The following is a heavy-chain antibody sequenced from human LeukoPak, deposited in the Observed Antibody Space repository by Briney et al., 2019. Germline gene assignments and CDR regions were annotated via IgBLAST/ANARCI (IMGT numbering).Heavy chain of an antibody. Sequence: ASVKVSCKASGYTFTGYYMHWVRQAPGQGLEWMGSINPNSGGTNYAQKFQGRVTMTGDTSISTAYMELSRLRSDDTAVYYCARVSVAGTPDRDYFDYWGQGTLVTVSS. V-gene: IGHV1-2*02. CDR2: INPNSGGT. CDR1: GYTFTGYY. CDR3: ARVSVAGTPDRDYFDY. J-gene: IGHJ4*02. D-gene: IGHD6-19*01.